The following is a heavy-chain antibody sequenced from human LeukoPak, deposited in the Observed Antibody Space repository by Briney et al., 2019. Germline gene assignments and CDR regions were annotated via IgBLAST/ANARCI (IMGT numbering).Heavy chain of an antibody. D-gene: IGHD7-27*01. Sequence: GGSLRLSCAASGFTLSSYWMSWVRQAPGKGLEWVANIKQDGSEKYYVDSVKGRFTISRDNAKNSLYLQMNSLRAEDTAVYYCATLPNWGLDYWGQGTLVTVSS. V-gene: IGHV3-7*01. CDR3: ATLPNWGLDY. CDR1: GFTLSSYW. J-gene: IGHJ4*02. CDR2: IKQDGSEK.